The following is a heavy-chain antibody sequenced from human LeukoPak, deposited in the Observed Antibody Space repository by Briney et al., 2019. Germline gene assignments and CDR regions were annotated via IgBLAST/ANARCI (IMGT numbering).Heavy chain of an antibody. J-gene: IGHJ4*02. D-gene: IGHD2-8*01. CDR1: GYTFTGNY. CDR3: ARSANGGGDY. V-gene: IGHV1-2*02. Sequence: ASVKVSCKASGYTFTGNYMHWVRQAPGQGLEWMGWIDPNRGGTDYAQKFQGRVTMTRDTSISTAYMELSRLKSDDTAIYYCARSANGGGDYWGQGTLDTVSS. CDR2: IDPNRGGT.